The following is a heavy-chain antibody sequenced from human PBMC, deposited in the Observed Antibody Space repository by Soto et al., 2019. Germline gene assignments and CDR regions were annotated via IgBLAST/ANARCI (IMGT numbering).Heavy chain of an antibody. CDR2: ISAHNGNT. CDR1: GYAFTTYG. V-gene: IGHV1-18*01. Sequence: QVHLVQSGAEVKKPGASVKVSCKGSGYAFTTYGITWVRQAPGQGLEWMGWISAHNGNTNYAQKLQGRVTVTRDTSTSTAYMELRSLRSDDTAVYYCARGRYGDYWGQGALVTVSP. D-gene: IGHD1-1*01. CDR3: ARGRYGDY. J-gene: IGHJ4*02.